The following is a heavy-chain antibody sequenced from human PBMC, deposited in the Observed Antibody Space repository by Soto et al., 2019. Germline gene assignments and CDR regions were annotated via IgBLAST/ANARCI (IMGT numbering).Heavy chain of an antibody. CDR2: ISYSGST. CDR1: GGSVSSGSYY. V-gene: IGHV4-61*01. J-gene: IGHJ3*02. Sequence: SETLSLTCTVSGGSVSSGSYYWSWIRQPPGRGLEWIGYISYSGSTNYKPSLKSLVTISIDTSKNQFSLNLSSVTAADTAVYYCARAFGNYGIDIWGQGTMVTVSS. D-gene: IGHD3-10*01. CDR3: ARAFGNYGIDI.